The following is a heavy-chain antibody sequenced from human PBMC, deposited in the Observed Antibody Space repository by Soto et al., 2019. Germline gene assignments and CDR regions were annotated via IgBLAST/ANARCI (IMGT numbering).Heavy chain of an antibody. D-gene: IGHD3-9*01. J-gene: IGHJ4*02. CDR1: GGSISSSSYY. CDR2: IYYSGST. CDR3: ARHLGLRYFDWLSIDYFDY. Sequence: SETLSLTCTVSGGSISSSSYYWGWIRQPPGKGLEWIGSIYYSGSTYYNPSLKSRVTISVDTSKNQFSLKLSSVTAADTAVYYCARHLGLRYFDWLSIDYFDYWGQGTLVTVSS. V-gene: IGHV4-39*01.